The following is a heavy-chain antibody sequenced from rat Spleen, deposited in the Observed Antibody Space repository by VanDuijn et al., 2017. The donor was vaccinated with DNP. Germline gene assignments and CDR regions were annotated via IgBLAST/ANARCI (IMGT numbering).Heavy chain of an antibody. V-gene: IGHV5-31*01. Sequence: EVQLVESGGGLVQPGRSMKLSCAASGFTFNNYWMTWIRQVPGKGLEWVASITSSGGSTYYPDSVKGRFTISRDNAKNTLYLQMNSLRSEDTATYYCARGSGTYYWYFDFWGPGTMVTVSS. CDR3: ARGSGTYYWYFDF. CDR2: ITSSGGST. D-gene: IGHD5-1*01. CDR1: GFTFNNYW. J-gene: IGHJ1*01.